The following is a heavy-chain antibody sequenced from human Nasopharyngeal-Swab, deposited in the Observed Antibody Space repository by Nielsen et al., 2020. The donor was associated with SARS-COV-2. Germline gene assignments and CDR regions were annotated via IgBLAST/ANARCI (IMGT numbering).Heavy chain of an antibody. V-gene: IGHV3-48*04. CDR3: AREDKGQWLVPGSFDY. Sequence: GGSLRLSCAASGFTFSSYSMNWVRQAPGKGLEWVSYISSSSSTIYYADSAKGRFTISRDNAKNSLYLQMNSLRAEDTAVYYCAREDKGQWLVPGSFDYWGQGTLVTVSS. J-gene: IGHJ4*02. D-gene: IGHD6-19*01. CDR1: GFTFSSYS. CDR2: ISSSSSTI.